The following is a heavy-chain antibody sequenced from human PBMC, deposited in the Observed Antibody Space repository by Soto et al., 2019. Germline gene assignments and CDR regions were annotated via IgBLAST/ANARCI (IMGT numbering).Heavy chain of an antibody. CDR1: GGSFSGYY. Sequence: SETLSLTCAVYGGSFSGYYWSWIRQPPGKGLEWIGEINHSGSTNYNPSLKSRVTISVDPSKNQFSLKLSSVTAADTAVYYCARGFSWVAARHNWFDPWGQGTLVTVSS. J-gene: IGHJ5*02. V-gene: IGHV4-34*01. D-gene: IGHD6-6*01. CDR3: ARGFSWVAARHNWFDP. CDR2: INHSGST.